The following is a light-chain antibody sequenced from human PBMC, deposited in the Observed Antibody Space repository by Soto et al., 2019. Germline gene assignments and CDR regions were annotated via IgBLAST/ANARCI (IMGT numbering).Light chain of an antibody. CDR3: QQRRT. J-gene: IGKJ1*01. CDR1: QTVRNNY. CDR2: DAS. V-gene: IGKV3-11*01. Sequence: EFVLTQSPGTLSLSPGERATLSCRASQTVRNNYLAWYQQKPGQAPRLLIYDASNRDTGIPARFSGSGSGTDFTLTISSLEPEDFAVYYCQQRRTVGQGTKVDIK.